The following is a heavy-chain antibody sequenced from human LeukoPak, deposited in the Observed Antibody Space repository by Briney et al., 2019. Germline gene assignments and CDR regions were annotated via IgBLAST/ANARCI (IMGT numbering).Heavy chain of an antibody. CDR2: ITHDGGSQ. CDR1: GFTFSTYP. CDR3: FTGRHYYYDS. V-gene: IGHV3-30*01. D-gene: IGHD3-22*01. Sequence: PGGSLRLSCAASGFTFSTYPIHWVRQGPDEGLVWVAVITHDGGSQYYADSVKGRFTISRDNSKNTVFLHMNSLRPEDTAVYYCFTGRHYYYDSWGQGTLVTVSS. J-gene: IGHJ5*01.